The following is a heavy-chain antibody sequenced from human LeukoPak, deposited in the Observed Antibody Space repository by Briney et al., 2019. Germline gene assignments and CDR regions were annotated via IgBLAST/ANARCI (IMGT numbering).Heavy chain of an antibody. Sequence: SETLSLTCTVSGGSISSSSYYWGWIRQPPGKGLEWIGSIYYSGSTYYNPSLKSRVTISVDTSENQFSLKLSSVTAADTAVYYCAVIVVPAASFDPWGQGTLVTVSS. J-gene: IGHJ5*02. CDR2: IYYSGST. V-gene: IGHV4-39*01. CDR3: AVIVVPAASFDP. D-gene: IGHD2-2*01. CDR1: GGSISSSSYY.